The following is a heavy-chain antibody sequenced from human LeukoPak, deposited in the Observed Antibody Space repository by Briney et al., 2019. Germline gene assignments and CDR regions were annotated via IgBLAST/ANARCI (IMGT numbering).Heavy chain of an antibody. CDR1: GFTFSGYA. D-gene: IGHD3-3*01. J-gene: IGHJ3*02. CDR3: ARGTGDDFWSGYYTPTYAFDI. Sequence: PGGSLRLSCAASGFTFSGYAMSWVRKAPGKGLEWVSAIGGSGGSTYYADSVKGRFTISRDNSKDTLYLQMNSLRAEDTAVYYCARGTGDDFWSGYYTPTYAFDIWGQGTMVTVSS. V-gene: IGHV3-23*01. CDR2: IGGSGGST.